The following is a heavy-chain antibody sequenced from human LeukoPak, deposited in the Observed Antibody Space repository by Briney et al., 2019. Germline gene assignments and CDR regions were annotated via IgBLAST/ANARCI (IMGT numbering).Heavy chain of an antibody. J-gene: IGHJ5*02. CDR2: IYYSGST. CDR1: GGSISSRSYY. CDR3: ARHLANWFDP. Sequence: PSETLSLTCTVSGGSISSRSYYWGWIRQPPGKGLEWIGSIYYSGSTYYSPSLKSRVTIFVDTSTNQFSLKVSSVTAADTAVYYCARHLANWFDPWGQGTLVTVSS. V-gene: IGHV4-39*01.